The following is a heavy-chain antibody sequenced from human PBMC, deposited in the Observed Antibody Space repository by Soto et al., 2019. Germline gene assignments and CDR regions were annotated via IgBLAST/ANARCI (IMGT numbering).Heavy chain of an antibody. CDR2: ISWNSGSI. Sequence: EVQLVESGGGLVQPGRSLRLSCAASGFTFDDYAMHWVRQAPGKGLEWVSGISWNSGSIGYADSVKGRFTISRDNDKNSLYLQMNSLRAEDTALYYCAKDLRGYYGSGTYGFWGQGTLVTVSS. CDR1: GFTFDDYA. J-gene: IGHJ4*02. CDR3: AKDLRGYYGSGTYGF. V-gene: IGHV3-9*01. D-gene: IGHD3-10*01.